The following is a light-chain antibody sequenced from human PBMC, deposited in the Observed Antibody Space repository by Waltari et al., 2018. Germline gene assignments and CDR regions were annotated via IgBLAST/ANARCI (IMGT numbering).Light chain of an antibody. CDR1: QSLLNRHGTNY. CDR3: MQSLQTLWT. CDR2: LGS. Sequence: DIVVTQSPLSLPVTPGEPASISSRSSQSLLNRHGTNYLDWYLQKPGQSPQLLIYLGSNRASGVPDRFSGSGSGTDFTLRISRVEAEDVGVYYCMQSLQTLWTFGPGTKVEIK. J-gene: IGKJ1*01. V-gene: IGKV2-28*01.